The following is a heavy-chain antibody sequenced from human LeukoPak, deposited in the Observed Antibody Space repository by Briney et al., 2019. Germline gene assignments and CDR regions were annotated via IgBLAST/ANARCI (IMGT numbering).Heavy chain of an antibody. CDR1: GFTFSSYW. CDR2: IKQGGSEK. CDR3: ARDLPGSYYLFGY. D-gene: IGHD1-26*01. J-gene: IGHJ4*02. V-gene: IGHV3-7*01. Sequence: GGSLRLSCAASGFTFSSYWMSWVRQAPGKGLEWVANIKQGGSEKYYVDSVKGRFTISRDNAKNSLYLQMNSLRAEDTAVYYCARDLPGSYYLFGYWGQGTLVTVS.